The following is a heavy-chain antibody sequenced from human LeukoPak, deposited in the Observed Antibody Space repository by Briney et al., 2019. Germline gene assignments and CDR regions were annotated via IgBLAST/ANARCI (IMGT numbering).Heavy chain of an antibody. J-gene: IGHJ4*02. CDR3: LRHAGGIILI. CDR2: IWYSGSA. V-gene: IGHV4-39*01. D-gene: IGHD1-1*01. CDR1: GDSISGSDYY. Sequence: PSETLSLTCNVSGDSISGSDYYWGWMRQPPGKGLEWIANIWYSGSAYYNPSLQSRVTIAVDTSKNQFSLNVKSVTAGDSAVYYCLRHAGGIILIWGQGTRVAVSS.